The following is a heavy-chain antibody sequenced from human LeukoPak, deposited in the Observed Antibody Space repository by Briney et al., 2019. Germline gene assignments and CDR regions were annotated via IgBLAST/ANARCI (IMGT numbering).Heavy chain of an antibody. CDR1: GGSFSGYY. V-gene: IGHV4-34*01. CDR3: ARRQQTGGDNGLHNWFDP. J-gene: IGHJ5*02. CDR2: INHSGST. Sequence: ASETLSLTCAVYGGSFSGYYWSWIRQPPGKGLEWIGEINHSGSTNYNPSLKSRVTISVDTSKNQFSLRLSSVTAADTAIYYCARRQQTGGDNGLHNWFDPWGQGTLVTVSS. D-gene: IGHD2-21*01.